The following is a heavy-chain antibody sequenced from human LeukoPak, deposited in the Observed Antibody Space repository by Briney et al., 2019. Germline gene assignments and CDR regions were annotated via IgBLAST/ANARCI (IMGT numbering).Heavy chain of an antibody. CDR3: AKVITSGFYSSAFDL. V-gene: IGHV3-30*02. D-gene: IGHD3-22*01. Sequence: GGSLRLSCAASGFSFSTYGLHWVRQAPGKGLEWVVFMRNDESDGYSVDSVKGRFTISRDNSKTTLYLQLYSLTIEDTAMYYCAKVITSGFYSSAFDLWGQGTSVTVSS. J-gene: IGHJ3*01. CDR1: GFSFSTYG. CDR2: MRNDESDG.